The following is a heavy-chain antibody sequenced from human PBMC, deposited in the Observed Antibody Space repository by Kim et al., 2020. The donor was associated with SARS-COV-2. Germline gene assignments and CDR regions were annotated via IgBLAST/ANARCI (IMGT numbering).Heavy chain of an antibody. D-gene: IGHD3-10*01. CDR2: ISYDGSNK. CDR1: GFTFSSYG. CDR3: AKDYGWGTMVRGDCIDY. J-gene: IGHJ4*02. Sequence: GGSLRLSCAASGFTFSSYGMHWVRQAPGKGLEWVAVISYDGSNKYYADSVKGRFTISRDNSKNTLYLQMNSLRAEDTAVYYCAKDYGWGTMVRGDCIDYWGQGTLVTVSS. V-gene: IGHV3-30*18.